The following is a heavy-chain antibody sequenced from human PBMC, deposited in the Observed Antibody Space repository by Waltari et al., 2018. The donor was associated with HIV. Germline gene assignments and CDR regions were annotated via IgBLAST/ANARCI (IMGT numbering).Heavy chain of an antibody. CDR3: AKRDASSWYLDF. CDR2: VSGSGGGGT. D-gene: IGHD6-13*01. J-gene: IGHJ4*02. Sequence: EVQLLESGGGLVQPGGSLRLSCAASGFTFSSYAMSWVRQAPGKGLEWVSGVSGSGGGGTYYAQSVKGRFTIYRDNAKNTLYLQMNSLRAEDTAVDYCAKRDASSWYLDFWGQGTLVTVSS. CDR1: GFTFSSYA. V-gene: IGHV3-23*01.